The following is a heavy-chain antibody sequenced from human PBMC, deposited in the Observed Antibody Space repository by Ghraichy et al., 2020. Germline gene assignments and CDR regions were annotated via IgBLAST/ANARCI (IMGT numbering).Heavy chain of an antibody. CDR1: GITFRNYA. J-gene: IGHJ3*02. D-gene: IGHD2/OR15-2a*01. Sequence: GGSLRLSCSGSGITFRNYAVNWVRQAPGEGLEWVSVIGGYNEYTYYSSSVKGRFSISRDNFKNTVYLQMNNVGAEDTALYYCARGPDCKSVKDCAFDIWGQGTMVTVSS. V-gene: IGHV3-23*01. CDR2: IGGYNEYT. CDR3: ARGPDCKSVKDCAFDI.